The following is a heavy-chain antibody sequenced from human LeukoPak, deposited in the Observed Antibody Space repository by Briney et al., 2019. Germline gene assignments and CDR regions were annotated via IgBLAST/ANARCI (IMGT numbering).Heavy chain of an antibody. CDR2: INAGNGNT. D-gene: IGHD6-13*01. J-gene: IGHJ1*01. CDR3: ASKNPGYSSSWHFQH. Sequence: GASVKVSCKASGYTFTSYGISWVRQAPGQGLEWMGWINAGNGNTKYSQKFQGRVTITRDTSASTAYMELSSLRSEDTAVYYCASKNPGYSSSWHFQHWGQGTLVTVSS. CDR1: GYTFTSYG. V-gene: IGHV1-3*01.